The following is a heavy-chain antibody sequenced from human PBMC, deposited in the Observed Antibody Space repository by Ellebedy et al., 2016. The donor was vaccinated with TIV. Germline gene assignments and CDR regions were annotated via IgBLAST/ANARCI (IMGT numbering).Heavy chain of an antibody. CDR2: ISSSSSYI. CDR1: GFTFSSYT. V-gene: IGHV3-21*01. Sequence: GESLKISCAASGFTFSSYTMNWVRQAPGKGLEWVSSISSSSSYIYYADSVKGRFTISRDNAKNSLYLQMNSLRAEDTAVYYCARDQAVLRYFGNWFDPWGQGTLVTVSS. J-gene: IGHJ5*02. CDR3: ARDQAVLRYFGNWFDP. D-gene: IGHD3-9*01.